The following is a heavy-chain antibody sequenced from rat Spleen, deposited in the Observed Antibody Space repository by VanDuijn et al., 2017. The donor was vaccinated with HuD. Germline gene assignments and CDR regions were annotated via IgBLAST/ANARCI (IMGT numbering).Heavy chain of an antibody. D-gene: IGHD1-11*01. V-gene: IGHV5-25*01. J-gene: IGHJ2*01. Sequence: EVQLVESDGGLVQPGRSLKLSCAASGLTFSDYYMAWVRQAPTMGLEWVTSISPSGGATYYRDSVKGRFTISRDDVKSTLSLQMDSLRSEDTATYYCTRRHYGYTDYFDYWGQGVMVPVSS. CDR1: GLTFSDYY. CDR3: TRRHYGYTDYFDY. CDR2: ISPSGGAT.